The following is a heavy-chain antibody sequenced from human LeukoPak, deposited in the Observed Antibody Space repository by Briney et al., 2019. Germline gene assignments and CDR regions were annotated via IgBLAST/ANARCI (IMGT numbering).Heavy chain of an antibody. V-gene: IGHV2-5*02. J-gene: IGHJ4*02. D-gene: IGHD6-19*01. CDR1: GFSLSTSGVG. CDR3: AHTGYSSGWADVDYFDY. Sequence: SGPTLVNPTQTLTLTCTFSGFSLSTSGVGVGWIRQPPGKALEWLALIYWDDDKRYSPSLKSRLTITQDTSKNQVVLTMTNMDPVDTATYYRAHTGYSSGWADVDYFDYWGQGTLVTVSS. CDR2: IYWDDDK.